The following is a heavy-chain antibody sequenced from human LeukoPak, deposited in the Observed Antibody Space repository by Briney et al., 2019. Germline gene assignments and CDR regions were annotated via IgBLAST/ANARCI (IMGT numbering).Heavy chain of an antibody. CDR1: GFTFSSYS. J-gene: IGHJ6*03. D-gene: IGHD5-24*01. Sequence: KTGGSLRLSCAASGFTFSSYSMNWVRQAPGKGLEWVSPISSSSSYIYYADSVKGRFTISRDNAKNSLYLQMNSLRAEDTAVYYCARDRDYYYYMDVWGKGTTVTVSS. CDR2: ISSSSSYI. CDR3: ARDRDYYYYMDV. V-gene: IGHV3-21*01.